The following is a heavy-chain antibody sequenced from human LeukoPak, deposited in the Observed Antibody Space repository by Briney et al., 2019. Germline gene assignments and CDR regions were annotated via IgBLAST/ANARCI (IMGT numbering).Heavy chain of an antibody. J-gene: IGHJ6*03. D-gene: IGHD2-2*02. CDR3: ARESGYCSSTSCYMVWGGYYYYYMDV. Sequence: SGTLSLTCAVSGGSISSSNWWSWVRQPPGKGLEWIGEIYHSGSTNYNPSLKSRVTISVDKSKNQFSLKLSSVTAADTAVYYCARESGYCSSTSCYMVWGGYYYYYMDVWGKGTTVTVSS. CDR2: IYHSGST. V-gene: IGHV4-4*02. CDR1: GGSISSSNW.